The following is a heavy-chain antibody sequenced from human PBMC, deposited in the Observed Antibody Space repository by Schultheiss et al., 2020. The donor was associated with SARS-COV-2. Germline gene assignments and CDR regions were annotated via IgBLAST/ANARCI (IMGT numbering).Heavy chain of an antibody. CDR1: GFTFSSYG. D-gene: IGHD2-15*01. J-gene: IGHJ6*02. CDR2: IWYDGSNK. Sequence: GESLKISCAASGFTFSSYGMHWVRQAPGKGLEWVAVIWYDGSNKYYADSVKGRFTISRDNAKNTLYLQMNSLRAEDTAVYYCARVGVVAATYYYYYGMDVWGQGTTVTVSS. V-gene: IGHV3-33*01. CDR3: ARVGVVAATYYYYYGMDV.